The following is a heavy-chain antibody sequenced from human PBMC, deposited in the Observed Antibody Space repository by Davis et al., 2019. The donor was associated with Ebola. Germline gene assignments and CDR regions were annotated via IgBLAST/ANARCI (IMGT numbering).Heavy chain of an antibody. J-gene: IGHJ6*02. V-gene: IGHV3-15*07. Sequence: PGGSLRLSCAASGFTFSNAWMNWVRQAPGKGLEWVGRIKSKTDGGTTDYAAPVKGRFTISRDDSKNTLYLQMNSLKTEDTAVYYCTTGSPDFWSGYPPGYYYYGMDVWGQGTTVTVSS. CDR3: TTGSPDFWSGYPPGYYYYGMDV. CDR1: GFTFSNAW. D-gene: IGHD3-3*01. CDR2: IKSKTDGGTT.